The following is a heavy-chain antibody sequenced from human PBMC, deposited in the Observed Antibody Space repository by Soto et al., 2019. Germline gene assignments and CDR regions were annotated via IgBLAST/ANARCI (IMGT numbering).Heavy chain of an antibody. CDR2: IAYDGSNK. D-gene: IGHD4-17*01. CDR3: ARRPVTYYFDY. V-gene: IGHV3-30-3*01. CDR1: GFTFSNYA. J-gene: IGHJ4*02. Sequence: QVQLVESGGGVVQPGRSLRLSCAASGFTFSNYAMHWVRQAPDKGLEWVAVIAYDGSNKYYADSVKGRFTISRDNSKNTLYLQMNSLRAEDTAVYYCARRPVTYYFDYWGQGTLVTVSS.